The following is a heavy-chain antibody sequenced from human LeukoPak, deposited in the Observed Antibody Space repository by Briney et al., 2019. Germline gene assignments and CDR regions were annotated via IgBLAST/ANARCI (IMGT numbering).Heavy chain of an antibody. V-gene: IGHV4-30-2*01. Sequence: TSETLSLTCAVSGGSISSGGYSWSWIRQPPGKGLEWIEYIYHSGSTYYNPSLKSRVTISVDRSKNQFSLKLSSVTAADTAVYYCARVSGYYATYDYWGQGTLVTVSS. CDR3: ARVSGYYATYDY. CDR2: IYHSGST. CDR1: GGSISSGGYS. J-gene: IGHJ4*02. D-gene: IGHD3-9*01.